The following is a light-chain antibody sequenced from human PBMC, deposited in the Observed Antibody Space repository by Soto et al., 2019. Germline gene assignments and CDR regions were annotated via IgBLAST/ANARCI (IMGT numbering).Light chain of an antibody. V-gene: IGKV1-39*01. Sequence: DIQMTQSPSSLSASVGDRVTITCRASQSISSYLNWYQQKPGEAPKRLIYAASTLQSGVPSRFSGSGSGTGFTLTISRLDPEDFAVYFCQQYATSPLTFGGGTKVDNK. CDR3: QQYATSPLT. CDR2: AAS. CDR1: QSISSY. J-gene: IGKJ4*01.